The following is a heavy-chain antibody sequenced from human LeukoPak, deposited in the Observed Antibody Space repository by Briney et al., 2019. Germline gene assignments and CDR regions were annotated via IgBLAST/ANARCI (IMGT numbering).Heavy chain of an antibody. CDR3: ARDGGYNYGMDV. V-gene: IGHV3-21*01. Sequence: GGSLRLSCAASGFTFSSYSMNWVRQAPGKGLEWVSSISSSSSYIYYADSVKGRFTISRDNAKNSLYLQMNRLRAEDTAVYYCARDGGYNYGMDVWGQGTTVTVSS. D-gene: IGHD2-2*02. J-gene: IGHJ6*02. CDR2: ISSSSSYI. CDR1: GFTFSSYS.